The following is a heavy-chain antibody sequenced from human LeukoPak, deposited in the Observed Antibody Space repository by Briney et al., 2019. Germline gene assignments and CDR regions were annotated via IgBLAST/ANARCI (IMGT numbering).Heavy chain of an antibody. CDR2: INPSSGNT. V-gene: IGHV1-46*01. CDR1: GYTFTSYY. J-gene: IGHJ6*04. D-gene: IGHD4-17*01. CDR3: ARDRATVITKPRYYYYYGMDV. Sequence: GASVKVSCKASGYTFTSYYMHWVRQARGQGLEWMGIINPSSGNTSYAQKFQGRVTMTRDTSTSTVYMELSSLRSEDTAVYYCARDRATVITKPRYYYYYGMDVWGKGTTVTVSS.